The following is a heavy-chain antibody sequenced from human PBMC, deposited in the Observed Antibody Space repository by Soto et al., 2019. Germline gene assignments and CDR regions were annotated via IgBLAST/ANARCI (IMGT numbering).Heavy chain of an antibody. D-gene: IGHD3-10*01. CDR3: ASFYGSGSYYNLGI. CDR2: ISSSSSYI. J-gene: IGHJ2*01. V-gene: IGHV3-21*01. Sequence: EVQLVESGGGLVKPGGSLRLSCAASGFTFSSYSMNWVRQAPGKGLEWVSSISSSSSYIYYADSVKGRFTISRDNAKTSLYLQMNSLRAEDTAVYYCASFYGSGSYYNLGIWGRGTLVTVSS. CDR1: GFTFSSYS.